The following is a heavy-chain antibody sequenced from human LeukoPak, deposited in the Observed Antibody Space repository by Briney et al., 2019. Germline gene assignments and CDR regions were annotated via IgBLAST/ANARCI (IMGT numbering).Heavy chain of an antibody. Sequence: PGGSLRLSCAASGFTFSSYSMNWVRQAPGKGLEWVSSISSSSSYIYCADSVKGRFTISRDNAKNSLYLQMNSLRAEDTAVYYCAGRCSSTSCYDIEFDYWGQGTLVTVSS. J-gene: IGHJ4*02. CDR2: ISSSSSYI. D-gene: IGHD2-2*01. V-gene: IGHV3-21*01. CDR3: AGRCSSTSCYDIEFDY. CDR1: GFTFSSYS.